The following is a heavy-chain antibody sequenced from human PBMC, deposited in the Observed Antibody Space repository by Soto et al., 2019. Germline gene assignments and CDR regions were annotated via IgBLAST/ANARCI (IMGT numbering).Heavy chain of an antibody. D-gene: IGHD3-22*01. Sequence: GGSMRLSCGASGFTFSSYAMHWVRQATGKELEKVAVISYDVSNKYYADSVKGRFTISRDNSKNTLYLQMNSLRAEDTAVYYCARDYITMIVVAADAFDIWGQGTMVTVSS. CDR2: ISYDVSNK. CDR1: GFTFSSYA. J-gene: IGHJ3*02. CDR3: ARDYITMIVVAADAFDI. V-gene: IGHV3-30-3*01.